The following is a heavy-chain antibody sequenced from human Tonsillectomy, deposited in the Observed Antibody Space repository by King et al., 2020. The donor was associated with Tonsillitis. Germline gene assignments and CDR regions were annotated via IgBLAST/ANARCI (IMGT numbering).Heavy chain of an antibody. J-gene: IGHJ2*01. V-gene: IGHV5-10-1*03. CDR1: GYSFTSYW. CDR3: AKIPVAPHWYFDL. CDR2: IDPSDSYT. Sequence: VQLVESGAEVKKPGESLRISCKGSGYSFTSYWISWVRQMPGKGLEWMGKIDPSDSYTNYIPSFQGHVTISADKSISTAYLQWSSLKASDTAMYYCAKIPVAPHWYFDLWGRGTLVTVSS. D-gene: IGHD2-21*01.